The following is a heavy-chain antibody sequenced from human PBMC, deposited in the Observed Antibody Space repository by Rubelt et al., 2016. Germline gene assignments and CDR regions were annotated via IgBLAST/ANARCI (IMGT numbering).Heavy chain of an antibody. J-gene: IGHJ3*02. V-gene: IGHV1-24*01. D-gene: IGHD6-13*01. CDR1: GDTLSVFS. CDR2: FDGEDGET. Sequence: QVQLVQSGAVLKKPGASVKVSCKVSGDTLSVFSIHWVRQAPGKGLEWMGGFDGEDGETVYAQNFQGRHIMTEDTSTDTAYMELSRLTSADTAVYYCSTADSSSWYDATDTWGQGTMVTVSS. CDR3: STADSSSWYDATDT.